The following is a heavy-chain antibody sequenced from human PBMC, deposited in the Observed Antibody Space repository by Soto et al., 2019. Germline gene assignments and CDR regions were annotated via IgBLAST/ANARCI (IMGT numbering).Heavy chain of an antibody. Sequence: QVQLVQSGAEVKKPGSSVKVSCNASGGTFSRYTFTWVRQAPGQGLEWMGRIIPILDIPNYAQNFQGRVTITADKSTSTDNMVLSSLASGDTAVYYCASHFTGVLVLGTSPPGGDNYGWDVWGQGTTVTVSS. CDR1: GGTFSRYT. CDR3: ASHFTGVLVLGTSPPGGDNYGWDV. V-gene: IGHV1-69*02. J-gene: IGHJ6*02. D-gene: IGHD2-8*02. CDR2: IIPILDIP.